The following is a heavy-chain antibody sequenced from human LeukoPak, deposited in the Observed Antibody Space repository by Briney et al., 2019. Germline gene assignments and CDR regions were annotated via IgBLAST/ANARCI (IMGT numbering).Heavy chain of an antibody. CDR1: GFTFDDYG. Sequence: GSLRLSCAASGFTFDDYGMSWVRQAPGKGLEWDSGINWNGGSTGYADPVKGRFTISRDNAKNSLYLQMNSLRAEDTALYYCARGTGIAVAASGYWGQGTLVTVSS. D-gene: IGHD6-19*01. CDR3: ARGTGIAVAASGY. V-gene: IGHV3-20*04. CDR2: INWNGGST. J-gene: IGHJ4*02.